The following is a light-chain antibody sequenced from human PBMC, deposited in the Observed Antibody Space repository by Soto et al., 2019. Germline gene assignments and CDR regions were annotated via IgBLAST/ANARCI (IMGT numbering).Light chain of an antibody. CDR1: TGPVTSDYY. Sequence: QTVVTQEPSLTVSPGGTVTLTCASSTGPVTSDYYPNWFQQKPGQAPRALIYSTTQKHSWTPARFSGSLLGGKAALTLSGVQPEDEADYYCLLYYGAAVVFGGGTKVTVL. CDR2: STT. CDR3: LLYYGAAVV. J-gene: IGLJ2*01. V-gene: IGLV7-43*01.